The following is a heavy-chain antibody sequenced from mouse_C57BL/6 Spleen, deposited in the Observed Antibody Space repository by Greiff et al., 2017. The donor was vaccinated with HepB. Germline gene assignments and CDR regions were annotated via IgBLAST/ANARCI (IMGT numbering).Heavy chain of an antibody. CDR1: GYTFTSYW. Sequence: QVQLQQPGAELVRPGSSVKLSCKASGYTFTSYWMDWVKQRPGQGLEWIGNIYPSDSETHYNQKFKDKATLTVDKSSSTAYMKLSSLTSEDSAVYYCARGPPRAATTVVATRYFDVWGTGTTVTVSS. D-gene: IGHD1-1*01. V-gene: IGHV1-61*01. J-gene: IGHJ1*03. CDR2: IYPSDSET. CDR3: ARGPPRAATTVVATRYFDV.